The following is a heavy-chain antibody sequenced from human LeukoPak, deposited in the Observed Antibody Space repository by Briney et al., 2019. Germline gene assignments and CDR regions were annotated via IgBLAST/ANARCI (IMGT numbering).Heavy chain of an antibody. CDR2: RYYRSKWKN. CDR1: GYSGSSKSAA. J-gene: IGHJ4*02. CDR3: ARYYGLGVRDY. D-gene: IGHD3-16*01. Sequence: SQTLSRTCSISGYSGSSKSAAWKWIRQAPAKVLQLHGSRYYRSKWKNYYAGSVRGRIMINPDASKNQFSLLLNSVTPEDTAVYYCARYYGLGVRDYWGQGTLVTVSS. V-gene: IGHV6-1*01.